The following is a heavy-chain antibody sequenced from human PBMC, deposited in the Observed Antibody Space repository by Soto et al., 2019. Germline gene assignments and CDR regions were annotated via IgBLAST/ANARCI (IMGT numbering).Heavy chain of an antibody. Sequence: PGESLKISCKGSGYSFTSYWIGWVRQMPGKGLEWMGIIYPGDSDTRYSPSFQGQVTISADKSISTAYLQWSSLKASDTAMYYCERMEESIEASGLGYNWFDTWGQGTLVTVSS. J-gene: IGHJ5*02. CDR3: ERMEESIEASGLGYNWFDT. D-gene: IGHD6-6*01. V-gene: IGHV5-51*01. CDR1: GYSFTSYW. CDR2: IYPGDSDT.